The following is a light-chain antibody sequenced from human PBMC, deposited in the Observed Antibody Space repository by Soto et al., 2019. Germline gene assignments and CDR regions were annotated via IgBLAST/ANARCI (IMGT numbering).Light chain of an antibody. CDR2: GAS. V-gene: IGKV3-20*01. CDR3: QQYGGSPFT. CDR1: QSIFNNY. J-gene: IGKJ2*01. Sequence: EIVLTQSPGTLSLSPRERATLSCRASQSIFNNYLAWYQQKPGQAPRLLVYGASFRATGIPDRFSGSGSGTDFNLTIRRLEPEDFAVYYCQQYGGSPFTFGQGTRLEIK.